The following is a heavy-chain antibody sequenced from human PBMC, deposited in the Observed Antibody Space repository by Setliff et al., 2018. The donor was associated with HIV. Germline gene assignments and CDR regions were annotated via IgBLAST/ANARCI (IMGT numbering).Heavy chain of an antibody. CDR1: GYIFSVYL. D-gene: IGHD5-18*01. CDR3: AAGYTSSSGY. V-gene: IGHV1-46*01. CDR2: INPAGGST. J-gene: IGHJ4*02. Sequence: ASVKVSCKASGYIFSVYLMQWVRQAPGQGLEWMGIINPAGGSTTYAQKFQGRVTMTRDTSTSTVYMELSSLTSEDSAVYYCAAGYTSSSGYWGQGTLVTVSS.